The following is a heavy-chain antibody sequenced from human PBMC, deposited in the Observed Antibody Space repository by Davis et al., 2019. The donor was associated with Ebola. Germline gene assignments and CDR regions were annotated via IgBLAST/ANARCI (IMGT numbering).Heavy chain of an antibody. CDR1: GFIFSTYV. CDR3: ARDFDRVRE. CDR2: ISPDGDRS. D-gene: IGHD3-22*01. J-gene: IGHJ4*02. Sequence: HTGGSLRLSCSASGFIFSTYVMSWVRQAPGKGLEWVSRISPDGDRSGYADSVKGRFTISRDNAKNTLYLQMNSLQVEDTAVYYCARDFDRVREWGQGTLVTVSS. V-gene: IGHV3-74*01.